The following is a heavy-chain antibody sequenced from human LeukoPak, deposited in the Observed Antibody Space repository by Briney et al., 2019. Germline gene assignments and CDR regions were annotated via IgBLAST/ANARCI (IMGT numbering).Heavy chain of an antibody. V-gene: IGHV4-30-4*01. CDR3: AGDYGDLLTGIRFDT. CDR1: GGSISSGDYY. J-gene: IGHJ5*02. CDR2: IYYSGST. Sequence: SETLSLTCTVSGGSISSGDYYWSWIPQPPGKGLEGIVYIYYSGSTYYNPSLKSRVTISIQTSKNQFSLKLTSVTAADTAVYYCAGDYGDLLTGIRFDTWGQGTLVTVSS. D-gene: IGHD4-17*01.